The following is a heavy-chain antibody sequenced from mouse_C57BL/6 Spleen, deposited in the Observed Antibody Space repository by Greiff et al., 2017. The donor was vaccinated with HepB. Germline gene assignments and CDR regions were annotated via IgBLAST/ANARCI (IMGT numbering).Heavy chain of an antibody. Sequence: VQLQQSGPGLVAPSQSLSITCTVSGFSLTSYAISWVRQPPGKGLEWLGVIWTGGGTNYNSALKSRLSISKDNSKSQVFLKMNSLQTDDTARYYCARNYYGSRGWYFDDWGTGTTVTVSS. CDR1: GFSLTSYA. J-gene: IGHJ1*03. V-gene: IGHV2-9-1*01. D-gene: IGHD1-1*01. CDR2: IWTGGGT. CDR3: ARNYYGSRGWYFDD.